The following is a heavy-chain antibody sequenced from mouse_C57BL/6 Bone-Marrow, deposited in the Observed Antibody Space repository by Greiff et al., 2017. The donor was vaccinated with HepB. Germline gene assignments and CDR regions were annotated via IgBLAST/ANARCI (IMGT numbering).Heavy chain of an antibody. D-gene: IGHD1-1*01. Sequence: EVMLVESGGGLVQPKGSLKLSCAASGFTFNTYAMHWVRQAPGKGLEWVARIRSKSSNYATYYADSVKDRFTISRDDSQSMLYLQMNNLKTEDTAVYYCVGAPFTTVVPYFDYWGQGTTLTVSS. CDR1: GFTFNTYA. J-gene: IGHJ2*01. V-gene: IGHV10-3*01. CDR2: IRSKSSNYAT. CDR3: VGAPFTTVVPYFDY.